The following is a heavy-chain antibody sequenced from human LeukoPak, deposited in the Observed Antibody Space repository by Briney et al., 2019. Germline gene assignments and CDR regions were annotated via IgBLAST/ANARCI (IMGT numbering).Heavy chain of an antibody. D-gene: IGHD2-2*01. CDR3: ARDIVAVPAALGYAFDI. CDR1: GYTITSYY. CDR2: ISAYNGNT. V-gene: IGHV1-18*04. J-gene: IGHJ3*02. Sequence: ASVKVSCKASGYTITSYYMHWVRQAPGQGLEWMGWISAYNGNTNYAQKLQGRVTMTTDTSTSTAYMELRSLRSDDTAVYYCARDIVAVPAALGYAFDIWGQGTMVTVSS.